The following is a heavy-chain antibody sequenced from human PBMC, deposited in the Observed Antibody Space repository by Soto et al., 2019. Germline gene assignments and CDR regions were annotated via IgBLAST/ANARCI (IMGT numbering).Heavy chain of an antibody. D-gene: IGHD1-26*01. CDR1: CGSVSSGSYY. V-gene: IGHV4-61*01. CDR3: ARGSGRASRLPRSQEYYYYGMDV. CDR2: IYYSGST. J-gene: IGHJ6*02. Sequence: SETLSLTCTVSCGSVSSGSYYCSWIRQPPGKGLEWIGYIYYSGSTNYNRSLKSRVTISVXTCKNQFSLKLSSVTAADTAVYYCARGSGRASRLPRSQEYYYYGMDVWGQGTTVTVSS.